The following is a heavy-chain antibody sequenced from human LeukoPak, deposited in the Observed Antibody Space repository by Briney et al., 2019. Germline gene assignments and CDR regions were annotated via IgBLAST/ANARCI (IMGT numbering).Heavy chain of an antibody. Sequence: ASVKVSCKASGYTFTSYYMHWVRQAPGQGLEWMGIINPSGGSTSYAQKFQGRVTLTRDMSTSTDYLELSSLRSEDTAVYYCARVNCSSTSCYFVYWGQGTLVTVSS. D-gene: IGHD2-2*01. CDR2: INPSGGST. CDR1: GYTFTSYY. J-gene: IGHJ4*02. CDR3: ARVNCSSTSCYFVY. V-gene: IGHV1-46*01.